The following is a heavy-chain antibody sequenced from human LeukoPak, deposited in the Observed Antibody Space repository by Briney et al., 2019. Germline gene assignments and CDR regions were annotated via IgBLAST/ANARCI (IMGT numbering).Heavy chain of an antibody. CDR3: ARGVEIAVAGIGY. J-gene: IGHJ4*02. D-gene: IGHD6-19*01. CDR1: GGSISSSSYY. Sequence: PSETLSLTCTVSGGSISSSSYYWGWIRQPPGKGLEWIGSIYYSGSTYYNPSLKSRVTISVDTSKNQFSLKLSSVTAADTAVYYCARGVEIAVAGIGYWGQGTLVTVSS. CDR2: IYYSGST. V-gene: IGHV4-39*07.